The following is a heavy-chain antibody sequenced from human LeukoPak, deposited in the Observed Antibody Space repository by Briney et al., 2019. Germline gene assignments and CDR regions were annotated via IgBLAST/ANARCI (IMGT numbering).Heavy chain of an antibody. Sequence: SETLSLTCAVYGGSFSGYYWSWIRQPPGKGLEWIGYIYYSGSTNYNPSLKSRVTISVDTSRNQFSLKLTSVTAADAAVYYCARGGGYASGNYRFVDYWGQGTLVTVSS. J-gene: IGHJ4*02. CDR2: IYYSGST. D-gene: IGHD3-10*01. CDR1: GGSFSGYY. CDR3: ARGGGYASGNYRFVDY. V-gene: IGHV4-34*11.